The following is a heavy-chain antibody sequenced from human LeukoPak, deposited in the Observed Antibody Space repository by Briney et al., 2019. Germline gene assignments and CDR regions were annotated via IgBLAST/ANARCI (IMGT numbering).Heavy chain of an antibody. CDR3: AREGAVAKRGDFFDY. J-gene: IGHJ4*02. CDR1: VGSFSDYY. Sequence: SETLSLTCAVYVGSFSDYYWTWMRQPRGKGVEWIGDINHSGSTKFNPSLKSRVSISVDTSKNQFSLRLRSVTATDTAVYHCAREGAVAKRGDFFDYWGQGTLVTVSS. CDR2: INHSGST. V-gene: IGHV4-34*01. D-gene: IGHD6-19*01.